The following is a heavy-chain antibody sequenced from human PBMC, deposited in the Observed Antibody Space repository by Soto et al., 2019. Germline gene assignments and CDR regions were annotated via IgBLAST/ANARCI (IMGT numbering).Heavy chain of an antibody. CDR3: ARDIGSYAYGEGY. D-gene: IGHD3-10*01. CDR1: GGSINSYW. J-gene: IGHJ4*02. Sequence: SETLSLTCSVSGGSINSYWWSWIRQPAGKGLEWIGRVYSSGTTDYNPSLNSRATLSVETSKNQFSLKLSSVAAADTAVYYCARDIGSYAYGEGYWGQGIQVTVSS. CDR2: VYSSGTT. V-gene: IGHV4-4*07.